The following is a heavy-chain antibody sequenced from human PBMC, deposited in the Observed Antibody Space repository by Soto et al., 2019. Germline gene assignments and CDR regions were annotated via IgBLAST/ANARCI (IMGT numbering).Heavy chain of an antibody. D-gene: IGHD2-2*01. Sequence: PSETLSLTCPVSGGSISSGCYYWSWIRQHPGKGLEWIGYIYYSGSTYYNPSLKSRVTISVDTSKNQFSLKLSSVTAADTAVYYCAREYLGYCSSTSCEGWFDPWGQGTLVTVSS. V-gene: IGHV4-31*03. CDR1: GGSISSGCYY. CDR3: AREYLGYCSSTSCEGWFDP. J-gene: IGHJ5*02. CDR2: IYYSGST.